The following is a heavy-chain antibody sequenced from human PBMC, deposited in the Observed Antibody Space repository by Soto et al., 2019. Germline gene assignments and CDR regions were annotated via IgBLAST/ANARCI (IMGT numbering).Heavy chain of an antibody. Sequence: ASVKVSCKTSRYTFIDYYIHWVRQAPGQGLEWMGIINPSGGSTSYTQKFQGRVTMTMDTSTSTVYMELSSLRSDDTAVFYCARARRWLQSHFDYWGQGTLVTVSS. CDR3: ARARRWLQSHFDY. CDR2: INPSGGST. J-gene: IGHJ4*02. V-gene: IGHV1-46*01. D-gene: IGHD6-19*01. CDR1: RYTFIDYY.